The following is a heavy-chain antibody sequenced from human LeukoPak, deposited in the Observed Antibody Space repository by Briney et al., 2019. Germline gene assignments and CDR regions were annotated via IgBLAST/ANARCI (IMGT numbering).Heavy chain of an antibody. CDR3: ARGSLVRSSPIGDY. CDR1: GYTFTGYY. CDR2: INPNSGGT. D-gene: IGHD6-13*01. J-gene: IGHJ4*02. V-gene: IGHV1-2*02. Sequence: ASVKVSCKASGYTFTGYYIHWVRQAPGQGLEWMGWINPNSGGTNYAQKLQGRVTMTTDTSTSTAYMELRSLRSDDTAVYYCARGSLVRSSPIGDYWGQGTLVTVSS.